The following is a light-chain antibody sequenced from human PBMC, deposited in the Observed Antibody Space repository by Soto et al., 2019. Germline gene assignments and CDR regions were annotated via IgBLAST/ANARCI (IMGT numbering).Light chain of an antibody. CDR2: KNN. V-gene: IGLV1-47*01. Sequence: QSVLTQPPSASGTPGQRVTISCSGGSYNVGKNLVYWYQQRPGTAPKLIIFKNNQRPSGVPDRFSGSKSGTSASLAISGLQSEDEADYYCAAWDDSLSGVVFGGGTKLTVL. CDR1: SYNVGKNL. J-gene: IGLJ2*01. CDR3: AAWDDSLSGVV.